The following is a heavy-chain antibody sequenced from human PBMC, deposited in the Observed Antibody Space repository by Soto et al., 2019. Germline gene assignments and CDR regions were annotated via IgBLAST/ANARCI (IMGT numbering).Heavy chain of an antibody. CDR3: ARGRSSSSPSFDY. V-gene: IGHV4-34*01. D-gene: IGHD6-6*01. CDR2: INHSGST. CDR1: GGSFSGYY. Sequence: QVQLQQWGAGLLKPSETLSLTCAVYGGSFSGYYWSWIRQPPGKGLEWIGEINHSGSTNYNPSLKSRVTIPVDTSKNQFSLKLSSVTAADTAVYYCARGRSSSSPSFDYWGQGTLVTVSS. J-gene: IGHJ4*02.